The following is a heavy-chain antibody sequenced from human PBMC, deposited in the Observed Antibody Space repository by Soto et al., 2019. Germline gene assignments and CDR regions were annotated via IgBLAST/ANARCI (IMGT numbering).Heavy chain of an antibody. J-gene: IGHJ6*02. CDR1: GYSFTSYW. D-gene: IGHD6-13*01. CDR2: IYPGDSDT. Sequence: GESLKISCKGSGYSFTSYWIGWVRQMPGKGLEWMGIIYPGDSDTRYSPSFQGQVTISADKSISTAYLQWSSLKASDTAMYYCARYRGLAEAGPRYYGMDVWGQGTTVTVSS. CDR3: ARYRGLAEAGPRYYGMDV. V-gene: IGHV5-51*01.